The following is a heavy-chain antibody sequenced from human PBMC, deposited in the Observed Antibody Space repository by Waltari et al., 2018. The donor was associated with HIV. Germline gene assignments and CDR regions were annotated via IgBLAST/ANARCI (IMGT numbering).Heavy chain of an antibody. J-gene: IGHJ4*02. CDR1: GYTFTGYY. V-gene: IGHV1-2*02. CDR3: ARADYYGSGSQDY. CDR2: SNPNSVGT. Sequence: QVQLVQSGAEVKKPGASVKVSCKASGYTFTGYYMHWVRQAPGQGLEWMGWSNPNSVGTIYAKKSQGRVTMTRDTSISTAHMELGRLRSDDTAVYYCARADYYGSGSQDYWGQGTLVTVSS. D-gene: IGHD3-10*01.